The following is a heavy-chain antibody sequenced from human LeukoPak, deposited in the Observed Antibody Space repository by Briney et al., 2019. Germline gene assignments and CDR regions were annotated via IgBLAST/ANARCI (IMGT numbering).Heavy chain of an antibody. D-gene: IGHD6-6*01. CDR1: GFTFSNYY. CDR2: ISSRSSNK. Sequence: GGSLRLSCAASGFTFSNYYMSWIRQAPGKGLVWVSYISSRSSNKYYADSVKGRFTISRDNAKNSLYLQINSLRVEDTAVYYCASPSYWGQGTLVTVSS. J-gene: IGHJ4*02. V-gene: IGHV3-11*04. CDR3: ASPSY.